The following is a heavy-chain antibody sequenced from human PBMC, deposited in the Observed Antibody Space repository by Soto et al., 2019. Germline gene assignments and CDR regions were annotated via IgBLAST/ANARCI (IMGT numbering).Heavy chain of an antibody. CDR1: GYTFTNYD. CDR3: ARSVGGSNVNFDY. V-gene: IGHV1-8*01. CDR2: MNPDSGDT. D-gene: IGHD3-10*01. J-gene: IGHJ4*02. Sequence: QVQLVQSGAEVRTPGAAVKVSCKASGYTFTNYDINWVRQATGQGPEWMGWMNPDSGDTGYVQNFQGRVTMTRNTAKSTAYMELSSLRSEDTAVYYCARSVGGSNVNFDYWGQGTLVTVSS.